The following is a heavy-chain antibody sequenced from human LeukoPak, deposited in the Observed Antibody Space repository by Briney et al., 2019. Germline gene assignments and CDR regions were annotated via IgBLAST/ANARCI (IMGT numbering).Heavy chain of an antibody. CDR1: GYSFTDYF. J-gene: IGHJ3*01. CDR3: ATVTGLNAFDF. D-gene: IGHD2-21*02. CDR2: VDPEDGEI. V-gene: IGHV1-69-2*01. Sequence: ATVKISCKASGYSFTDYFMHWVHQAPGKGPERMGRVDPEDGEIVYAEKFQGRVTITADTSTATAYMELSSLRYEDTAVYYCATVTGLNAFDFWGQGTVVTVSS.